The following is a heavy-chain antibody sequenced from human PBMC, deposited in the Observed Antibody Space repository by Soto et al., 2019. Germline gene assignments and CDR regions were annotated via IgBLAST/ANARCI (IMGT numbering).Heavy chain of an antibody. V-gene: IGHV1-58*01. CDR1: GFTFTSSA. J-gene: IGHJ6*02. D-gene: IGHD5-18*01. CDR2: IVVGSGNT. CDR3: AREGGYSQYGMDV. Sequence: ASVKVSCKASGFTFTSSAVQWVRQARGQRLEWIGWIVVGSGNTNYAQKFQGRVTMTRDTSTSTVYMELSSLRSEDTAVYYCAREGGYSQYGMDVWGQGTTVTVSS.